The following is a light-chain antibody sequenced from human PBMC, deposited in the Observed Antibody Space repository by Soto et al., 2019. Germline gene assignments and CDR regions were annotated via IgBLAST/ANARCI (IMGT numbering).Light chain of an antibody. V-gene: IGKV3-20*01. CDR1: RTVSSTN. Sequence: EIVLTQSPGTLSLSPGERATLSCRASRTVSSTNLAWYQQKPGQAPRLLIYDVSGRATGTPDRFSGSGSGKDFTLTISRLEPEDYAVYYCQQYDTSPYTFGQGTKLGIK. CDR2: DVS. CDR3: QQYDTSPYT. J-gene: IGKJ2*01.